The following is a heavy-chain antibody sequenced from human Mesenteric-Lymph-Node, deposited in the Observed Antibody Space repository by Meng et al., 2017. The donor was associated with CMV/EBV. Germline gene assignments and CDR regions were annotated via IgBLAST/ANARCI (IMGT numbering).Heavy chain of an antibody. CDR3: ARNPWYYGLDV. V-gene: IGHV4-34*01. CDR2: INHSGRS. J-gene: IGHJ6*02. CDR1: GGSFSGYF. Sequence: SETPSLTCTVSGGSFSGYFWNWIRQAPGKGLEWIGEINHSGRSRYNPSLESRVTIAVDTSKNQFSLTMSSVTAADTAVYFCARNPWYYGLDVWGQGNTGTVSS.